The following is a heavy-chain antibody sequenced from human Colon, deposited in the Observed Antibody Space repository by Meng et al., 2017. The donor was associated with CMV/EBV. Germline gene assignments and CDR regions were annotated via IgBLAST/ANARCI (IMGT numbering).Heavy chain of an antibody. CDR2: IRNSDSTI. CDR1: GFIFSSYE. V-gene: IGHV3-48*03. CDR3: VRGSSRFCTSTSCYNLDY. D-gene: IGHD2-2*02. J-gene: IGHJ4*02. Sequence: GGSLRLSCAASGFIFSSYEMNWVRQAPGKGLEWISYIRNSDSTIYYADSVKGRFTISTDNAKNSLYLQMNSLRGEDTAVYYCVRGSSRFCTSTSCYNLDYWGQGTLVTVSS.